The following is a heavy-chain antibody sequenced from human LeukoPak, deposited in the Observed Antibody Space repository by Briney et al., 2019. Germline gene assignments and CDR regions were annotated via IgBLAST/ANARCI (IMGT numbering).Heavy chain of an antibody. Sequence: SETLSLTCSVSGGSISTYYWSWIRQPPGKGLEWIGYIYYTGSTNYNPSLKSRVTISVDTSKNQFSLKLSSVTAADTAVYYCARQSNSNWYLDYWGQGTLVTVSS. D-gene: IGHD6-13*01. V-gene: IGHV4-59*08. CDR3: ARQSNSNWYLDY. CDR2: IYYTGST. J-gene: IGHJ4*02. CDR1: GGSISTYY.